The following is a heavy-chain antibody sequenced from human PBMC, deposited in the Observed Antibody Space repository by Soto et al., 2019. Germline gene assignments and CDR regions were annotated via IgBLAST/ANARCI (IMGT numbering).Heavy chain of an antibody. V-gene: IGHV4-59*01. Sequence: SETLSLTCTVSGGSMSSYYWSWIRQPPGKGLEWIGYIYYSGSTNYNPSLKGRVTISVDTSKNQFSLNLNSVTAADTAVYYCARDHPASSWFDYWGQGALVTVSS. J-gene: IGHJ4*02. CDR3: ARDHPASSWFDY. D-gene: IGHD6-13*01. CDR1: GGSMSSYY. CDR2: IYYSGST.